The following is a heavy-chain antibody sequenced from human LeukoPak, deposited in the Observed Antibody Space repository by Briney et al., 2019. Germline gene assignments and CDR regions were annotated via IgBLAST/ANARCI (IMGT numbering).Heavy chain of an antibody. V-gene: IGHV3-74*01. CDR1: GFTFSPFW. CDR2: IGLDGGNT. D-gene: IGHD3-22*01. Sequence: GGSLRLSCATSGFTFSPFWIHWVRQGPGKGLEWVSRIGLDGGNTNYADSVKGRFTISRDNSKNTLYLQMNSLRAEDTAVYYCAKDGYYDSSAYYYVRYFDLWGRGTLVTVSS. CDR3: AKDGYYDSSAYYYVRYFDL. J-gene: IGHJ2*01.